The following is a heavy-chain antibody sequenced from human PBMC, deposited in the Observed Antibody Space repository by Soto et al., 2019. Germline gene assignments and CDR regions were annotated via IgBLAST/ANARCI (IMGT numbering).Heavy chain of an antibody. Sequence: SETLSLTCTVSGGSISSGGYYWSWIRQHPGKGLEWIGYIYYSGSTYYNPSLKSRVTISVDTSKNQFSLKLSSVTAADTAVYYCARDVHYGDYESDAFDIWGQGTMVTVS. J-gene: IGHJ3*02. CDR1: GGSISSGGYY. CDR2: IYYSGST. D-gene: IGHD4-17*01. V-gene: IGHV4-31*03. CDR3: ARDVHYGDYESDAFDI.